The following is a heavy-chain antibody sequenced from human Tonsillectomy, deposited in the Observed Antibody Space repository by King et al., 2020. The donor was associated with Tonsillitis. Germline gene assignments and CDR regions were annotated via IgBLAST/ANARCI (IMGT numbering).Heavy chain of an antibody. V-gene: IGHV1-18*01. Sequence: QLVQSGAEVKKPGASVKVSCKASGYTFTSYGISWVRQAPGQGLEWVGWISAYNGNTNYAQKLQGRVTMTTDTSTSTAYMELRSLRSDDTAVYYCARDVPQLWFGETPMNYWGQGTLVTVSS. J-gene: IGHJ4*02. D-gene: IGHD3-10*01. CDR1: GYTFTSYG. CDR2: ISAYNGNT. CDR3: ARDVPQLWFGETPMNY.